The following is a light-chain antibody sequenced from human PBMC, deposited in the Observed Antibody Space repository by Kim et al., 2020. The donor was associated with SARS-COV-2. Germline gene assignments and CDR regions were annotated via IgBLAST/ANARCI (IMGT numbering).Light chain of an antibody. CDR3: QVWDSSSVL. J-gene: IGLJ2*01. V-gene: IGLV3-21*04. Sequence: VSVAPGKTARITCGGNNIGSKSVHWYQQKPGQAPVLVIYYDSDRPSGIPERFSGSNSGNTATLTISRVEAGDEADYYCQVWDSSSVLFGGGTQLTVL. CDR2: YDS. CDR1: NIGSKS.